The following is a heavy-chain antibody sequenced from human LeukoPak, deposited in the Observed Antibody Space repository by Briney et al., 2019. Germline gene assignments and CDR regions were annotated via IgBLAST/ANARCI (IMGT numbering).Heavy chain of an antibody. CDR3: VKPYSGSYYREYYFDY. CDR2: ISSNGGST. Sequence: GGSLRLSCSASGFTFSNYAMHWDRQAPGKGLEYVSAISSNGGSTYYADSVKGRFTISRDNSKNTLYLQMSSLRAEDTAVYYCVKPYSGSYYREYYFDYWGQGTLVTVSS. V-gene: IGHV3-64D*06. CDR1: GFTFSNYA. D-gene: IGHD1-26*01. J-gene: IGHJ4*02.